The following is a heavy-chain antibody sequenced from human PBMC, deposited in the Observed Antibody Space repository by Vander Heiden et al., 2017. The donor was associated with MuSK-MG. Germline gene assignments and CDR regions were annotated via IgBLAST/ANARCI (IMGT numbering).Heavy chain of an antibody. Sequence: EVQLVESGGGLVQPGGSLRLSCAASGFTFRSHWMHWVRQVPGKGLVWVSRIKGDGSSTTYADSVKGRFTISRDNAKNTLYLQMDSLRVEDTAVYYCTRRRFSVSYSLPRDAFDIWGQGTMVTVSS. J-gene: IGHJ3*02. CDR1: GFTFRSHW. CDR3: TRRRFSVSYSLPRDAFDI. V-gene: IGHV3-74*01. D-gene: IGHD3-10*01. CDR2: IKGDGSST.